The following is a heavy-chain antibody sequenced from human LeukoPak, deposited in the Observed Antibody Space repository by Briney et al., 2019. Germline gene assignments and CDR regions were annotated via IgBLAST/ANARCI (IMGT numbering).Heavy chain of an antibody. J-gene: IGHJ4*02. V-gene: IGHV3-7*04. D-gene: IGHD1-26*01. Sequence: GGSLSLFRAASGFTLRCYFLPWVRPAAAKGGEWVANRSQDGSEKYYVGSVKCRFTIARDNAKNSLYLQLNSLRVYYTAVYVCAGGCGFLIEYWGQGTLVTVSS. CDR3: AGGCGFLIEY. CDR2: RSQDGSEK. CDR1: GFTLRCYF.